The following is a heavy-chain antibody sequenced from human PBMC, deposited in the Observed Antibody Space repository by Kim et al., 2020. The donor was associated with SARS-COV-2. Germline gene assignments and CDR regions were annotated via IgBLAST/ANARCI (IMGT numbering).Heavy chain of an antibody. D-gene: IGHD3-10*01. V-gene: IGHV4-30-2*01. CDR3: ARVSWSGFSWFDP. J-gene: IGHJ5*02. Sequence: SNQTLKSRVTISVDRSKNQFSLKLSSVTAADTAVYYCARVSWSGFSWFDPWGQGTLVTVSS.